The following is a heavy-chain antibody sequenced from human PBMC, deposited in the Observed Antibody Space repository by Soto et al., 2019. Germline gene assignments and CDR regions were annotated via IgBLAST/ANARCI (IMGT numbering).Heavy chain of an antibody. CDR2: INAGNGNT. J-gene: IGHJ4*02. CDR1: GNTFTSYA. CDR3: AREPGIAAVSFDY. V-gene: IGHV1-3*01. Sequence: QVQLVQSGAEVKKPGASVKVSCKASGNTFTSYAMHWVRQAPGQRLEWMGWINAGNGNTKYSQKFQGRVTITRDTSARTAYMELSSLRSEDTAVYYCAREPGIAAVSFDYWGQGTLVTVSS. D-gene: IGHD6-13*01.